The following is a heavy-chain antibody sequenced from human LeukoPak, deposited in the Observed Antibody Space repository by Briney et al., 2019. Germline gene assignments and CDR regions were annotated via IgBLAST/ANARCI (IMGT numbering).Heavy chain of an antibody. D-gene: IGHD1-26*01. J-gene: IGHJ3*02. CDR1: GYTFTGYY. Sequence: ASVKVSCKASGYTFTGYYMHWVRQAPGQGLEWMGRINPNSGGTNYAQKFQGRVTMTRDTSISTAYMELSRLRSDDTAVYYCARDRSCRSGSYGVDAAFDIWGQGTMVTVSS. CDR3: ARDRSCRSGSYGVDAAFDI. V-gene: IGHV1-2*06. CDR2: INPNSGGT.